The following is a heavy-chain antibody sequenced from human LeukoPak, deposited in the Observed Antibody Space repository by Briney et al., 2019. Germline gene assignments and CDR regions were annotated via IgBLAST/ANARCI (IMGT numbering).Heavy chain of an antibody. V-gene: IGHV4-59*08. CDR1: GGSISGYY. Sequence: PSETLSLTCTVSGGSISGYYWSWIRQPPGKGLEWIGYVSYSRSTNYNPSLKSRVTISVDTSKNQFSLKLSSVTAADTAVYYCARIGTYAAAWGQGTLVTVSS. D-gene: IGHD3-10*01. CDR2: VSYSRST. CDR3: ARIGTYAAA. J-gene: IGHJ5*02.